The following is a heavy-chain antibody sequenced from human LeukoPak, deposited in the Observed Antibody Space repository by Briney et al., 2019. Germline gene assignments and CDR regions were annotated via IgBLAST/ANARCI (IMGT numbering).Heavy chain of an antibody. Sequence: PGGSLRLSCAASGFTVSSNYMSWVRQAPGKGLEWVSVIYSGGSTYYADSVKGRFTISRDNSKNTLYLQMNSLRAEDTAVYYCARVGGDYVFDWYFDLWGRGTLVTVSS. V-gene: IGHV3-66*01. CDR2: IYSGGST. J-gene: IGHJ2*01. CDR3: ARVGGDYVFDWYFDL. CDR1: GFTVSSNY. D-gene: IGHD4-17*01.